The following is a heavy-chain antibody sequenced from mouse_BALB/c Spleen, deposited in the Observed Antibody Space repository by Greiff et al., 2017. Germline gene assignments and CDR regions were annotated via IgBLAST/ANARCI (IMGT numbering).Heavy chain of an antibody. Sequence: EVKLMESGPGLVKPSQSLSLTCTVTGYSITSDYAWNWIRQFPGNKLEWMGYISYSGSTSYNPSLKSRISITRDTSKNQFFLQLNSVTTEDTATYYCALDSSGYDYYAMDYWGQGTSVTVSS. CDR2: ISYSGST. V-gene: IGHV3-2*02. CDR3: ALDSSGYDYYAMDY. CDR1: GYSITSDYA. D-gene: IGHD3-2*01. J-gene: IGHJ4*01.